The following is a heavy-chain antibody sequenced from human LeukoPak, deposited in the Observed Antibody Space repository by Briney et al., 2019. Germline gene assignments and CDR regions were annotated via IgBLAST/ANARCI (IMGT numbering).Heavy chain of an antibody. Sequence: SETLSLTCTVSGGSISSYYWSWIRQPPGKGLEWIGYIYYSGSTNYNPSLKSRVTISVDTSKNQFSLKLSSVTAVDTAVYYCARRPTTVKTFDYWGQGTLVTVSS. CDR2: IYYSGST. D-gene: IGHD4-17*01. CDR3: ARRPTTVKTFDY. J-gene: IGHJ4*02. CDR1: GGSISSYY. V-gene: IGHV4-59*01.